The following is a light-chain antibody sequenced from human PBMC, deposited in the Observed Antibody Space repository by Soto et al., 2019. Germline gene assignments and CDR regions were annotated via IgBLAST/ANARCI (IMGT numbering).Light chain of an antibody. CDR1: QSIDSG. Sequence: IQMTQSPSTLSASVGDRVTITCRASQSIDSGLAWYQQKPGKAPKLLIYKASTLESGVPLRFSGSGSGTEFTLTITSLQPDDFATYYCQQYHFFWTFGQGTRVEIK. CDR3: QQYHFFWT. V-gene: IGKV1-5*03. CDR2: KAS. J-gene: IGKJ1*01.